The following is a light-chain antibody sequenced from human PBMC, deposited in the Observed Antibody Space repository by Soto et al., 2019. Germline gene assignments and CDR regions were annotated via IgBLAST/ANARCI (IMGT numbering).Light chain of an antibody. CDR2: DAS. CDR3: QQYGGSPRT. V-gene: IGKV3-20*01. Sequence: EILLTPSPTIVSVSPGERATLSCRASHIVRSDLAWYQQKPGQSPRLLIFDASTRATGIPAKVSGSGSGTDFTLTITRLEPEDFAVYYCQQYGGSPRTFGQGTKVDIK. CDR1: HIVRSD. J-gene: IGKJ1*01.